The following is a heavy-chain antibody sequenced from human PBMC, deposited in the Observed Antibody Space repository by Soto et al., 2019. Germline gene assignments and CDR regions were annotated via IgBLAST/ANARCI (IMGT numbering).Heavy chain of an antibody. CDR3: ATKDIVVVPAAISYYYYGMDV. CDR1: ADTFTSYY. D-gene: IGHD2-2*02. CDR2: INPNSGGT. V-gene: IGHV1-2*02. J-gene: IGHJ6*02. Sequence: ASVKVSCKAPADTFTSYYIHWVRQAPGQGLEWMGWINPNSGGTNYAQKFQGRVTMTRDTSISTAYMELSRLRSDDTAVYYCATKDIVVVPAAISYYYYGMDVWGQGTTVTVSS.